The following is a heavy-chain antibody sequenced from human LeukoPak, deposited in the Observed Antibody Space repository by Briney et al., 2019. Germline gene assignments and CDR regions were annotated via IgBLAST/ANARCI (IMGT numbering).Heavy chain of an antibody. J-gene: IGHJ5*02. CDR2: ISAYNGNT. D-gene: IGHD6-6*01. CDR3: AGVRGSLIAAEGENWFDP. CDR1: GYTFTSYG. Sequence: ASVKVSCKASGYTFTSYGISWVRQAPGQGLEWMGWISAYNGNTNYAQKLQGRVTMTTDTSTSTAYMELRSLRSDDTAVYYCAGVRGSLIAAEGENWFDPWGQGTLVTVSS. V-gene: IGHV1-18*01.